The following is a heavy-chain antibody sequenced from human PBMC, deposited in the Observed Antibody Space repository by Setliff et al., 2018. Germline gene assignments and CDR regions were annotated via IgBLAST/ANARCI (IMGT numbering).Heavy chain of an antibody. CDR2: MNPNSGNT. D-gene: IGHD3-3*01. CDR1: GYTFTSYD. CDR3: ARGGGQIHYDFWSGYFSDPQPDYYYYYMDV. Sequence: ASVKVSCKASGYTFTSYDINWVRQATGQGLEWMGWMNPNSGNTGYAQKFQGRVTITRNTSISTAYMELSSLRSEDTAVYYCARGGGQIHYDFWSGYFSDPQPDYYYYYMDVWGKGTTVTVSS. J-gene: IGHJ6*03. V-gene: IGHV1-8*03.